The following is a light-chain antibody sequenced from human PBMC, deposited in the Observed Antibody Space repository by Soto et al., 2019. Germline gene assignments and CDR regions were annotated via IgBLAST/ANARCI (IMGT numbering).Light chain of an antibody. CDR1: SGSVASNY. Sequence: NFMLTQSHSVSESPGKTVMISRTGSSGSVASNYVQWCQQRPGSVPTTVIYEDNQRPSGVPDRFSGSVDSSSNSASPTISALKTEDEADYYCQSCDSSNQVFGGGTKLTVL. CDR3: QSCDSSNQV. J-gene: IGLJ2*01. CDR2: EDN. V-gene: IGLV6-57*02.